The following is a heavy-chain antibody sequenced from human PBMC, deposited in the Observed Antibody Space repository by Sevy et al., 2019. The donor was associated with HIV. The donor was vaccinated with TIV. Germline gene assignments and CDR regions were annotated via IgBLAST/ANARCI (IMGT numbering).Heavy chain of an antibody. V-gene: IGHV4-59*13. Sequence: SETLSLTCTVSGGSIRRYYWSWIRQPPGKGLEWIGYIYNSGNTNYNPSLKSRVTISVDTSKNQFSLRLSSVTAADTAVYYCARVFDSEGAFVLWGQGTMVTVSS. CDR1: GGSIRRYY. CDR3: ARVFDSEGAFVL. D-gene: IGHD2-21*01. J-gene: IGHJ3*01. CDR2: IYNSGNT.